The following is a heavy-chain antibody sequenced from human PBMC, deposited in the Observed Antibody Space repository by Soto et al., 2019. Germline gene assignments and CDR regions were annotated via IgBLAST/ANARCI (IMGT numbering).Heavy chain of an antibody. Sequence: GESLKISCKGSGYSFTSYWNGWVRQMPGKGLEWMGIIYPGDSDTRYRPSFQGQVTISADKSISTAYLQWSSLKASDTALYYCSRQPIEYSSSTYYYYGMHDLDQGTT. D-gene: IGHD6-6*01. CDR1: GYSFTSYW. CDR3: SRQPIEYSSSTYYYYGMHD. CDR2: IYPGDSDT. J-gene: IGHJ6*02. V-gene: IGHV5-51*01.